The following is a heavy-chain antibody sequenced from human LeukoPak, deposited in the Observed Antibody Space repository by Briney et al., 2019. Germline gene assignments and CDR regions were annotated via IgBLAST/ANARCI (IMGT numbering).Heavy chain of an antibody. J-gene: IGHJ4*02. V-gene: IGHV1-69*04. CDR3: ATTYYYGSGSPPYYFDY. CDR2: IIPILGIA. CDR1: GGTFSGHA. D-gene: IGHD3-10*01. Sequence: ASVKVSCKASGGTFSGHAISWVRQAPGQGLEWMGRIIPILGIANYAQKFQGRVTITADKSTSTAYMELSSLRSEDTAVYYCATTYYYGSGSPPYYFDYWGQGTLVTVSS.